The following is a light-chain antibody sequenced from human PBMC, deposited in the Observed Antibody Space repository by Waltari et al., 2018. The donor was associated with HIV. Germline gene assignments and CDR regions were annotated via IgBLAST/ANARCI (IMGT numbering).Light chain of an antibody. J-gene: IGLJ2*01. V-gene: IGLV2-18*02. CDR2: EVN. CDR1: SSDFGSYNL. Sequence: QSTLTQPPSVSGSPGQSFPISCTGTSSDFGSYNLLSWYQQPPGTAPKLMIYEVNNRPSGVPDRFSGSKSGNTASLTISGLQAEDEADYYCSSYTSSTVVFGGGTKLTVL. CDR3: SSYTSSTVV.